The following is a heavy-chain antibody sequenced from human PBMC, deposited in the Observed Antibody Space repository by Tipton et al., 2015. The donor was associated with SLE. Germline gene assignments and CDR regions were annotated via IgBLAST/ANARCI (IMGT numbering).Heavy chain of an antibody. Sequence: TLSLTCTVSGGSIRSSYFYWGWIRQPPGKGLEWIGNIDYSVSTHDNPSLKSRVTTSVDTSKNQFSLKLNSVTAAYTAVYYCARRPMGLAAFDIWGQGTVVTVSS. V-gene: IGHV4-39*07. CDR3: ARRPMGLAAFDI. D-gene: IGHD3-16*01. CDR2: IDYSVST. CDR1: GGSIRSSYFY. J-gene: IGHJ3*02.